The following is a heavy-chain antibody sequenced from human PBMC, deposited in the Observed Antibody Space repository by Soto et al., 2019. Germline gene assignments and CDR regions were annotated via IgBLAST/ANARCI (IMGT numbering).Heavy chain of an antibody. J-gene: IGHJ4*01. CDR3: ARDPSPYTSGWYGVDF. Sequence: VQLVESGGGVVRPGRSLRLACEASGFSFSTYGMHWVRQAPGKGLQWVAVIWYDGTNAYYADSVKGRFTISRDNSKDTLYLEMNSLRAEDTAVYYCARDPSPYTSGWYGVDFWGHGTLVTVSS. D-gene: IGHD6-19*01. CDR2: IWYDGTNA. CDR1: GFSFSTYG. V-gene: IGHV3-33*01.